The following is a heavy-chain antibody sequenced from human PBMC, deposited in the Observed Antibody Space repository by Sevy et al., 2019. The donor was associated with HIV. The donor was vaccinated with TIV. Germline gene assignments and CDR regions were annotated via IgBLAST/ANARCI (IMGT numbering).Heavy chain of an antibody. D-gene: IGHD3-3*01. CDR3: AKDHYDYRTGYYGYYGMDV. V-gene: IGHV3-30*02. J-gene: IGHJ6*02. CDR1: GFRFSDYG. Sequence: GGSLRLSCAASGFRFSDYGMHWVRQAPGKGLEWVSLIRFDGSMKYIADSVKGRFTISRDKVKDTLFLHMNSLRPEDTAVYYCAKDHYDYRTGYYGYYGMDVWGQGTTVTVSS. CDR2: IRFDGSMK.